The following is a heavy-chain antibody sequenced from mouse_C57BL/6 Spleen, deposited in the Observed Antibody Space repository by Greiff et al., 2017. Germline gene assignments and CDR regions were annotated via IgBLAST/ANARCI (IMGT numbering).Heavy chain of an antibody. Sequence: VQLQQSGPELVKPGASVKISCKASGYSFTGYYMNWVKQSPEKSLEWIGEINPSTGGTTYNQKFKAKATLTVDKSSSTAYMQLKSLTSEDSAVYYCARREDSSGPDYWGKGTTLTVSS. J-gene: IGHJ2*01. CDR1: GYSFTGYY. D-gene: IGHD3-2*02. CDR3: ARREDSSGPDY. CDR2: INPSTGGT. V-gene: IGHV1-42*01.